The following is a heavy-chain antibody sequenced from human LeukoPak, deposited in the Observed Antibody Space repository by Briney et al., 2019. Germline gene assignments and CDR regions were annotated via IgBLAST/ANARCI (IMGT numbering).Heavy chain of an antibody. J-gene: IGHJ6*02. D-gene: IGHD5-24*01. Sequence: SVKLSCKASGGTFSSYAISWVRQAPGQGLEWMGRIIPIFGIANYAQKFQGRVTITADKSTSTAYMELSSLRSEDTAVYYCARGKSRDGYNSRYYYGMDVWGQGTTVTVSS. V-gene: IGHV1-69*04. CDR3: ARGKSRDGYNSRYYYGMDV. CDR1: GGTFSSYA. CDR2: IIPIFGIA.